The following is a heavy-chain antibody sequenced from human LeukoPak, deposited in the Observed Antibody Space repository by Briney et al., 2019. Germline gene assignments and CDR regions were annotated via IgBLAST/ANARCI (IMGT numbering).Heavy chain of an antibody. CDR2: INHSGST. CDR1: GGSISSSSYY. D-gene: IGHD3-10*01. V-gene: IGHV4-39*01. Sequence: SETLSLTCTVSGGSISSSSYYWGWIRQPPGKGLEWIGEINHSGSTNYNPSLKSRVTISVDTSKNQFSLKLSSVAAADTAVYYCARHYYGSGSHLGGDYWGQGTLVTVSS. J-gene: IGHJ4*02. CDR3: ARHYYGSGSHLGGDY.